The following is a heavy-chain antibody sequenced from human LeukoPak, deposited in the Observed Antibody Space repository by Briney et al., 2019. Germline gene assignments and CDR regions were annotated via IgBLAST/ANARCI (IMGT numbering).Heavy chain of an antibody. J-gene: IGHJ4*02. CDR1: VFSFSNYA. CDR2: IRGSGGST. V-gene: IGHV3-23*01. CDR3: AKEKQSSGYFDY. Sequence: LSGGSLRLSCAAPVFSFSNYAMSWVRQAPGKGLEWVSAIRGSGGSTYYPDSVKGRFTISRDNSKNPLYLQMNSLRAEDTGVYYCAKEKQSSGYFDYWGQGTLVTVSS. D-gene: IGHD3-22*01.